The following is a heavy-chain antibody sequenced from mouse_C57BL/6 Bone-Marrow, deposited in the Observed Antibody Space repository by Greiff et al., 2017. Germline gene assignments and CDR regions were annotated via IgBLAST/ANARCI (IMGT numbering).Heavy chain of an antibody. CDR3: ARGNYYGSSYWYFDV. J-gene: IGHJ1*03. V-gene: IGHV1-82*01. CDR1: GYAFSSSW. D-gene: IGHD1-1*01. Sequence: LVESGPELVKPGASVKISCKASGYAFSSSWMNWVKQRPGKGLEWIGRIYPGDGDTNYNGKFKGKATLTADKSSSTAYMQLSSLTSEDSAVYFCARGNYYGSSYWYFDVWGTGTTVTVSS. CDR2: IYPGDGDT.